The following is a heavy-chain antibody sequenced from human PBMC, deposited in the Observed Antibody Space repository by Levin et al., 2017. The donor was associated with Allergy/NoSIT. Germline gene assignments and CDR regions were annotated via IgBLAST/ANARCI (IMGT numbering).Heavy chain of an antibody. V-gene: IGHV3-30-3*01. CDR3: ARGREAMGTTFDY. D-gene: IGHD5-18*01. Sequence: GESLKISCAASGFTFSSYAMHWVRQAPGKGLEWVAVISYDGSNKYYADSVKGRFTISRDNSKNTLYLQMNSLRAEDTAVYYCARGREAMGTTFDYWGQGTLVTVSS. CDR1: GFTFSSYA. CDR2: ISYDGSNK. J-gene: IGHJ4*02.